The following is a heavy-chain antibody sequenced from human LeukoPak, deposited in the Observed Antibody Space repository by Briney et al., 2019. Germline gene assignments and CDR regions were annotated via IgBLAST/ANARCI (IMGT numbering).Heavy chain of an antibody. CDR2: IYHSGST. CDR1: GGSFCGYY. V-gene: IGHV4-34*01. J-gene: IGHJ5*02. CDR3: ARDHVPGIAAAGTYNWFDP. Sequence: SETPSLTCAVYGGSFCGYYWSWIRQPPGKGLEWIGSIYHSGSTYYNPSLKSRATISVDTSKSQVSLKLSSVTAADTAVYYCARDHVPGIAAAGTYNWFDPWGQGTLVTVSS. D-gene: IGHD6-13*01.